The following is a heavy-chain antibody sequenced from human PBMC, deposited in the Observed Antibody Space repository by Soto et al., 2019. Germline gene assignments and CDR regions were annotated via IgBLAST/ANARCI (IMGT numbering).Heavy chain of an antibody. V-gene: IGHV4-34*01. D-gene: IGHD2-21*01. Sequence: PSETLSLTCEAYGGSPNAYYWTWIRQSPGKGLEWIGEINHSGKIHYNPSLESRLSISADTSKRQFSLTLTSVTAADAAMYYCVTSNNLFHCYYDNWGQGTLVTVCS. J-gene: IGHJ4*02. CDR1: GGSPNAYY. CDR3: VTSNNLFHCYYDN. CDR2: INHSGKI.